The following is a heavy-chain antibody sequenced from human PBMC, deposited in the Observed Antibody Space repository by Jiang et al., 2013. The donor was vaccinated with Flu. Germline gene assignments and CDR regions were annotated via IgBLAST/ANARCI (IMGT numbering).Heavy chain of an antibody. CDR3: ARDGYTDGSNDGFDI. CDR1: GDSVSSNSAS. CDR2: TFYRSRWYN. J-gene: IGHJ3*02. D-gene: IGHD5-18*01. V-gene: IGHV6-1*01. Sequence: SQTLSLTCAISGDSVSSNSASWNWIRQSPSRGLEWLGKTFYRSRWYNDYAASVKSRITISPGTSKNQFSLQLNSVTPEDTAVYYCARDGYTDGSNDGFDIWGQGTMVTVSS.